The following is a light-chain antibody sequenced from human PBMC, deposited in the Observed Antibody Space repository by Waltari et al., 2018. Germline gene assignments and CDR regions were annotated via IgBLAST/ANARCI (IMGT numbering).Light chain of an antibody. CDR2: KDS. J-gene: IGLJ2*01. CDR1: ALPKPY. V-gene: IGLV3-25*03. Sequence: SYDLTQPPSVSVSPGQTARITCSGDALPKPYAYWYQQKPGQAPVLLIYKDSERPSGIPERFSGSSSGTTVTLTISGVQAEDEADYYCQSADSSGTYVLFGGGTKLTVL. CDR3: QSADSSGTYVL.